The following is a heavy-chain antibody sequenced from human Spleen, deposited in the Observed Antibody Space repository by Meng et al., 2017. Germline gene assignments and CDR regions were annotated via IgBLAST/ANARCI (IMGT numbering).Heavy chain of an antibody. J-gene: IGHJ4*02. V-gene: IGHV1-2*05. Sequence: ASVKVSCKASGYTFTGYYMHWVRQAPGQGLEWMGRINPNSGGTNYAQKFQGRVTMTRDTSISTAYMGLSGLRSDDTDMYYCTRDEDISAAGKLFGDYWGQGTMVTVSS. CDR2: INPNSGGT. CDR3: TRDEDISAAGKLFGDY. D-gene: IGHD6-25*01. CDR1: GYTFTGYY.